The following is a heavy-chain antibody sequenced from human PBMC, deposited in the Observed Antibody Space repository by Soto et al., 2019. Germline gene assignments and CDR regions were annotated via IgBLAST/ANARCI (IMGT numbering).Heavy chain of an antibody. J-gene: IGHJ5*02. D-gene: IGHD3-3*01. CDR2: IIPILGIA. CDR3: ARSYDFWSGYYSGHWFDP. V-gene: IGHV1-69*02. CDR1: GGTFSSYT. Sequence: QVQLVQSGAEVKKPGSSVKVSCKASGGTFSSYTISWVRQAPGQGLEWMGRIIPILGIANYAQNFQGRVTITADKSTSPAYMELRSLRSEDTAVYYCARSYDFWSGYYSGHWFDPWGQGTLVTVSS.